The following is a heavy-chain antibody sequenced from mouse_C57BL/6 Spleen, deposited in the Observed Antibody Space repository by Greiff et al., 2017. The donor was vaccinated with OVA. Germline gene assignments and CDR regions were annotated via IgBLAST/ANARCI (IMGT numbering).Heavy chain of an antibody. Sequence: RPGQGLEWIGAIYPGNSDTSYNQKFKGKAKLTAVTSASTAYMELSSLTNEDSAVYYCTRSGYYGSSPYYFDYWGQGTTLTVSS. CDR3: TRSGYYGSSPYYFDY. J-gene: IGHJ2*01. V-gene: IGHV1-5*01. CDR2: IYPGNSDT. D-gene: IGHD1-1*01.